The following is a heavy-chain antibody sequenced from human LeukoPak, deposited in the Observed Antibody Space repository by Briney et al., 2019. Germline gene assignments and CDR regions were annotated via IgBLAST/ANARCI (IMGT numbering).Heavy chain of an antibody. CDR3: ARGLPQYCSSTSCYFYYYYYMDV. D-gene: IGHD2-2*01. J-gene: IGHJ6*03. CDR2: IYYSGST. V-gene: IGHV4-59*01. Sequence: SETLSLTCTVSGGSISSYYWSWIRQPPGKGLEWIGYIYYSGSTNYNPSLKSRVTISVDTSKNQFSLKLSSVTAADTAVYYCARGLPQYCSSTSCYFYYYYYMDVWGKGTTVTVSS. CDR1: GGSISSYY.